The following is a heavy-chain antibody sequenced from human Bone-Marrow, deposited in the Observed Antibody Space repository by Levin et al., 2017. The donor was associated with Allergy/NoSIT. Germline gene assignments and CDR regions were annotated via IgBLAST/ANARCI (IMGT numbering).Heavy chain of an antibody. V-gene: IGHV3-20*04. CDR2: INWSGGST. CDR1: GFTFVDYG. D-gene: IGHD7-27*01. J-gene: IGHJ4*02. Sequence: LSLTCVASGFTFVDYGMTWVRQVPGKGLEWVSTINWSGGSTTYADSVQGRFTISRDNAKNSLYLQLDSLRAEDTAFYYCARERGGEYFDYWGQGTLVTVSS. CDR3: ARERGGEYFDY.